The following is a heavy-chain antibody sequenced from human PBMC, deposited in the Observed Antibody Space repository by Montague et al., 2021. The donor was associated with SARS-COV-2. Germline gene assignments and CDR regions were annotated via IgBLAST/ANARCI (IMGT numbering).Heavy chain of an antibody. CDR2: IFYRGGT. CDR1: GGSISSGGYY. Sequence: TLSLTCTVSGGSISSGGYYWSWVHQPPGKGLDWIGYIFYRGGTYYNPSLKSRVSMSVDTSKIQFSLNLTSVTAADTAVYYCARANYYVMTSKAYAMDVWGQGTTVTVSS. D-gene: IGHD3-16*01. J-gene: IGHJ6*02. CDR3: ARANYYVMTSKAYAMDV. V-gene: IGHV4-31*03.